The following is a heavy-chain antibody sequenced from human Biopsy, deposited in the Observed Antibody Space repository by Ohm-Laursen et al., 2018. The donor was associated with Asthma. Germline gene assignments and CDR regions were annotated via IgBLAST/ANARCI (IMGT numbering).Heavy chain of an antibody. CDR1: GGTFNTYV. CDR3: ARKAGSCISRTCYSLDF. J-gene: IGHJ4*02. CDR2: INSVFGTT. D-gene: IGHD2-2*01. Sequence: ASVKVSCKSLGGTFNTYVIGWARQAPGQGLEWMGGINSVFGTTTCPQKFQDRVTITADDSTSTVYMELSSLRSEDTAVYYCARKAGSCISRTCYSLDFWGQGTLVTVSS. V-gene: IGHV1-69*13.